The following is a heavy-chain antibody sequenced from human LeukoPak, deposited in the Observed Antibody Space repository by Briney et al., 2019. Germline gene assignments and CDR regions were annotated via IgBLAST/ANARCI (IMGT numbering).Heavy chain of an antibody. CDR1: GDTLTDLS. Sequence: ASVKVPCKVSGDTLTDLSMHWVRQAPGKGLEWMGGFDPEDGETIYAQNFQGRVTMTEDTSTDTAYMEVRSLRSEDTAVYYCATSSGYGFLFEYWGQGTLVTVSS. V-gene: IGHV1-24*01. CDR2: FDPEDGET. D-gene: IGHD3-22*01. J-gene: IGHJ4*02. CDR3: ATSSGYGFLFEY.